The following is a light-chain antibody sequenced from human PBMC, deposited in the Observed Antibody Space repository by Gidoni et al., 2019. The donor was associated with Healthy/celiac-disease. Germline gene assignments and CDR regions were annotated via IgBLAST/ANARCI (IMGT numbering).Light chain of an antibody. J-gene: IGKJ2*01. Sequence: DIQMTQSPSSLSASVADRVTITCRASQSISSHLNWYQQKPANAPTLLLYAASSLQSGVPSRFCGSGSWTAFTPPISSLQPDDFATYYCHQRYSTPRAFGQGTKLEIK. CDR1: QSISSH. CDR3: HQRYSTPRA. V-gene: IGKV1-39*01. CDR2: AAS.